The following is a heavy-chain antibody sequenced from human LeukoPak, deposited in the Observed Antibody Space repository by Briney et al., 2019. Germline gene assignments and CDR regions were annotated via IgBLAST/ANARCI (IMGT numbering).Heavy chain of an antibody. CDR1: GCSISSYY. V-gene: IGHV4-4*07. J-gene: IGHJ5*02. CDR2: IYTSGST. Sequence: PSETLSLTCTVSGCSISSYYWSWIRQPAGKGLEWIGRIYTSGSTNYNPSLKSRVTMSVDTSKNQFSLKLSSVTAADTAVYYCARDRRNRGLTVTTYNWFDPWGQGTLVTVSS. D-gene: IGHD4-17*01. CDR3: ARDRRNRGLTVTTYNWFDP.